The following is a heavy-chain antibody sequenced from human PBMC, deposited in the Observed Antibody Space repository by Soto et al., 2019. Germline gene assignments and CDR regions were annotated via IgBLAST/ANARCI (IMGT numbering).Heavy chain of an antibody. Sequence: EVQLVESGGGLVKPGGSLRLSCAASGFTFSSYSMNWVRRAPGKGLEWVSSISSSSSYIYYADSVKGRFTISRDNAKNSLYLQMNSLRAEDTAVYYCARGYDYGDEDYFDYWGQGTLVTVSS. CDR3: ARGYDYGDEDYFDY. CDR1: GFTFSSYS. D-gene: IGHD4-17*01. J-gene: IGHJ4*02. CDR2: ISSSSSYI. V-gene: IGHV3-21*01.